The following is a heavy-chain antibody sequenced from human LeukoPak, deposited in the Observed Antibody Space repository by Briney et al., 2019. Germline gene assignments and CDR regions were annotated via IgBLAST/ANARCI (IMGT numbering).Heavy chain of an antibody. D-gene: IGHD6-6*01. CDR1: GFTFSRYW. CDR2: IKEDGSEK. CDR3: ARVYRSSSGPTLDY. V-gene: IGHV3-7*01. J-gene: IGHJ4*02. Sequence: PGGSLSLSCAASGFTFSRYWMSWVRQAPGKGLEWVANIKEDGSEKYYVDSVKGRLTISRDNAKNSLYLQMNSLRAEDTAAYYCARVYRSSSGPTLDYWGQGTLVTVSS.